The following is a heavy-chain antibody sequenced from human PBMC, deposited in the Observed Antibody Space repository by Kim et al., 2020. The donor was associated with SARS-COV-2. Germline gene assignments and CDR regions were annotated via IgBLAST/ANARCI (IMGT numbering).Heavy chain of an antibody. CDR2: INPNSGDT. V-gene: IGHV1-8*01. D-gene: IGHD7-27*01. CDR3: ARYGDPSLDY. J-gene: IGHJ4*02. Sequence: ASVKVSCKASGYTFSNYNINWVRQASGQGLEWMGWINPNSGDTGSAQKFQDRVSMTRDTSTGAAYMELNSLRLDDTAVYYCARYGDPSLDYWGQGTLVTV. CDR1: GYTFSNYN.